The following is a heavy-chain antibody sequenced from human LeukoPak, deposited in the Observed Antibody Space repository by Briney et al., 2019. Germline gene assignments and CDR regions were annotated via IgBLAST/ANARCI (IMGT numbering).Heavy chain of an antibody. J-gene: IGHJ6*03. CDR2: TSGSGNTL. D-gene: IGHD6-19*01. CDR1: GFIFSDFT. V-gene: IGHV3-48*01. CDR3: ATRTSSGWGPYYYYYYYMDV. Sequence: PGGSLRLSCAASGFIFSDFTMNWVRQAPGKGLEWVAYTSGSGNTLYYADSVKGRFTISRDNSKNTLYLQMNSLRAEDTAVYYCATRTSSGWGPYYYYYYYMDVWGKGTTVTVSS.